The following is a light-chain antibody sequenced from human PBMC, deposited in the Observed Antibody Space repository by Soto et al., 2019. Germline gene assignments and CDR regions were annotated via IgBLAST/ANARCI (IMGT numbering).Light chain of an antibody. CDR2: GAS. J-gene: IGKJ1*01. CDR1: QSISTY. CDR3: LQTYNLPRT. Sequence: DIRLTQSPSSLSASVGDRVTISCRASQSISTYLMWYQQKPGKAPNLLIYGASGLQNGVPSRFTGSGSGTEFTLTISNMQREDFATYYCLQTYNLPRTFGQGTKVDIK. V-gene: IGKV1-39*01.